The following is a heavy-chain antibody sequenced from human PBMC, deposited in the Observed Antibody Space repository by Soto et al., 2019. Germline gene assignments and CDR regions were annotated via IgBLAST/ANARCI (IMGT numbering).Heavy chain of an antibody. CDR3: ARVQSVGATYYYYYGMDV. CDR1: GGTFSSYA. CDR2: IIPIFGTA. J-gene: IGHJ6*01. V-gene: IGHV1-69*01. Sequence: QVQLVQSGAEVKKPGSSVKVSCKASGGTFSSYAISWVRQAPGQGLEWMGGIIPIFGTANYAQKFQGRVTSTADESTSTDYMELSSLRSEDTAVYYCARVQSVGATYYYYYGMDVWGQGTTVTVSA. D-gene: IGHD1-26*01.